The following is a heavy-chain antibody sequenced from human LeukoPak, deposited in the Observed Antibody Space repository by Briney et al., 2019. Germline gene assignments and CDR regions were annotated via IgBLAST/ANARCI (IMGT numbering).Heavy chain of an antibody. D-gene: IGHD6-6*01. CDR2: INHRGST. J-gene: IGHJ6*02. CDR1: GGSFSGYY. CDR3: ARGGLISSIAARRPYGMGV. Sequence: SETLSLTCAVYGGSFSGYYWSWLRQPPGKGLEWIGEINHRGSTNYNPSLKSRVTISVDTSKNQFSLKLSSVTAADTAVYYCARGGLISSIAARRPYGMGVWGQGTTVTVSS. V-gene: IGHV4-34*01.